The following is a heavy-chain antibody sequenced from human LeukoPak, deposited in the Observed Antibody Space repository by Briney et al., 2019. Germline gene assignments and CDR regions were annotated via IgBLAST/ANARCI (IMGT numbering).Heavy chain of an antibody. J-gene: IGHJ4*02. CDR3: AKDSKYYYDSRGYSYFDY. D-gene: IGHD3-22*01. Sequence: PGGSLRLSCAASGFIFSNYGMHWVRHAPGEGLEWVAVTSYDGSKKYHADSVKGRFTISRDNSKNTLYLQMNSLRAEDTAVYYCAKDSKYYYDSRGYSYFDYWGQGTLVTVSS. CDR1: GFIFSNYG. CDR2: TSYDGSKK. V-gene: IGHV3-30*18.